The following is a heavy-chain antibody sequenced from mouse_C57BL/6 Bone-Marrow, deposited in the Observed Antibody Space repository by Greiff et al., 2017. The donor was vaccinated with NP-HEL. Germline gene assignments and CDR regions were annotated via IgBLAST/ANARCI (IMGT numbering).Heavy chain of an antibody. CDR2: IYPGSGST. J-gene: IGHJ1*03. Sequence: QVQLQQPGAELVKPGASVKMSCKASGYTFTSYWITWVKQRPGQGLEWIGDIYPGSGSTNYNEKFKSKATLTVDTPSSTAYMQLSSLTSEDSAVYYCARSYGNYFYWYFDVWGTGTTVTVSS. D-gene: IGHD2-1*01. CDR3: ARSYGNYFYWYFDV. V-gene: IGHV1-55*01. CDR1: GYTFTSYW.